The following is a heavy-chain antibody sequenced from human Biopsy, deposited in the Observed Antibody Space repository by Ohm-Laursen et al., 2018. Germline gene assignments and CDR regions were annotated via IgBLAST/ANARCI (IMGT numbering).Heavy chain of an antibody. D-gene: IGHD2-15*01. CDR3: ARVEDCSGDNCPRLAFDL. CDR1: AASVSGGTFY. Sequence: SGTLSLTCTVSAASVSGGTFYWNSPRQPPGEGPEWIGYMYNRGGTNSSPSLKSRVTILLDTSKNQFSLKLSSVTVADTAVYYRARVEDCSGDNCPRLAFDLWGQGTTVIVSS. J-gene: IGHJ3*01. CDR2: MYNRGGT. V-gene: IGHV4-61*01.